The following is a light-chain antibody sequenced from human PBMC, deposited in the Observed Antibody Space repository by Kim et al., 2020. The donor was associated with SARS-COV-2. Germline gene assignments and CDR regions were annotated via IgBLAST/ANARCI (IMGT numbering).Light chain of an antibody. V-gene: IGKV1-5*01. CDR2: DAS. Sequence: GDRVTITCRASQSISTWLAWYQQKPGSAPKLLIHDASVLESGLPSRFSGSGSETEFTLTISSLQPDDFATYYCQQNDGYFGPGTKVDIK. J-gene: IGKJ3*01. CDR1: QSISTW. CDR3: QQNDGY.